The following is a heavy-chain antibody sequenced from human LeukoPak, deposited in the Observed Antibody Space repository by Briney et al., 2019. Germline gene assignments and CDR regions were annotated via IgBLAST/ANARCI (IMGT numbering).Heavy chain of an antibody. CDR1: GFTFSKVW. CDR2: IKSKTDGGTI. D-gene: IGHD3-22*01. CDR3: TTDLSELDDSGYYAKYFHH. V-gene: IGHV3-15*01. J-gene: IGHJ1*01. Sequence: GGSLRLSCAASGFTFSKVWMSWVRQAPGKGLAWIGRIKSKTDGGTIDYAAPVKGRFTISRDDSKDTLFLQMNSLKTKDTAVYYCTTDLSELDDSGYYAKYFHHWGQGTLVSVSS.